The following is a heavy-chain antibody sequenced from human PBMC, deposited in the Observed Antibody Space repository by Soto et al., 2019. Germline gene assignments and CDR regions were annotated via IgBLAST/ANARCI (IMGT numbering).Heavy chain of an antibody. D-gene: IGHD6-6*01. CDR2: ISYDGTNK. V-gene: IGHV3-30-3*01. J-gene: IGHJ4*02. CDR3: AIEEQLAVDY. CDR1: GFTFSSYA. Sequence: QVQLVESGGGVVQPGRSLRLSCAASGFTFSSYAMHWVRQAPGKGLEWVAVISYDGTNKYYADSVKGRFTISRDNSNDTRYLQMNSLRAADTAVYYCAIEEQLAVDYWGQGTLVTVSS.